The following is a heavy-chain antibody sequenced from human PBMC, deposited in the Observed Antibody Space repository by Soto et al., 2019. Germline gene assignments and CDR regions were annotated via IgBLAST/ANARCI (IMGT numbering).Heavy chain of an antibody. CDR3: AKENSAGYYMDV. D-gene: IGHD5-18*01. Sequence: SETLSLTCTVSGRSISSYYWSWIRQPPGRGLEWIGYIYYSGSTNYNPSLKSRVTISVDTSKNQFSLKLSSVTAADTAVYYCAKENSAGYYMDVWGKGTTVTVSS. CDR1: GRSISSYY. V-gene: IGHV4-59*01. CDR2: IYYSGST. J-gene: IGHJ6*03.